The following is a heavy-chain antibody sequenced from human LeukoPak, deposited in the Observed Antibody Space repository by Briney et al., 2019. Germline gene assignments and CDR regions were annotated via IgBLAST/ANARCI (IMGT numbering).Heavy chain of an antibody. CDR3: ARVSEYYYDSSGYYYTD. CDR2: ISAYSGHT. Sequence: GASVKVSCKASGYTFTNYGISWVRQAPGQGPEWMGWISAYSGHTNYAQKLQGRVTMTTDTSTSTAYMELRSLRSDDTAVYYCARVSEYYYDSSGYYYTDWGQGTLVTVSS. CDR1: GYTFTNYG. V-gene: IGHV1-18*01. D-gene: IGHD3-22*01. J-gene: IGHJ4*02.